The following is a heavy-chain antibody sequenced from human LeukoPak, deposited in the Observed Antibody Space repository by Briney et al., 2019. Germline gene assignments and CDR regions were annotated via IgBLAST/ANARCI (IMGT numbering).Heavy chain of an antibody. CDR1: GFTFSTYA. D-gene: IGHD7-27*01. Sequence: PGGSLRLSCAASGFTFSTYAMSWVRQAPGKGLEWVSAISGSGDGTYYADSVKGRFTISRDNSKNTLYLQMNSLRAEDTAVYYCASRVIINGGNWFDPWGQGTLVTVSS. CDR3: ASRVIINGGNWFDP. V-gene: IGHV3-23*01. J-gene: IGHJ5*02. CDR2: ISGSGDGT.